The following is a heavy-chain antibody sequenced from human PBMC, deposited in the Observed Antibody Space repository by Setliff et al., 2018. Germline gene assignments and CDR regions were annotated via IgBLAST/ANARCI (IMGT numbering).Heavy chain of an antibody. D-gene: IGHD6-13*01. CDR2: INSGSDFI. CDR3: AKDCRVGWVFTYGMDV. Sequence: GGSLRLSCAASGFAFSTYSMNWVRQAPGKGLEWVSTINSGSDFIYYADSVRGRFTISRDNSKNTLYLQMNSLRAEDTAVYYCAKDCRVGWVFTYGMDVWGQGTLVTVSS. V-gene: IGHV3-21*04. J-gene: IGHJ6*02. CDR1: GFAFSTYS.